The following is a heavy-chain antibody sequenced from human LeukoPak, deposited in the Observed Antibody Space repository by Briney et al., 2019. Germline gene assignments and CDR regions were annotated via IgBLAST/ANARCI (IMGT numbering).Heavy chain of an antibody. CDR2: IYYSGST. J-gene: IGHJ4*02. D-gene: IGHD3-22*01. CDR1: GGSISSSSYY. Sequence: SETLSLTCTVSGGSISSSSYYWGWIRQPPGKGLEWIGSIYYSGSTYYNPSLKSRVTISVDTSKNQFSLKLSSVTAADTAVYYCASTYYYDLQPHPFDYWGQGTLVTVSS. CDR3: ASTYYYDLQPHPFDY. V-gene: IGHV4-39*07.